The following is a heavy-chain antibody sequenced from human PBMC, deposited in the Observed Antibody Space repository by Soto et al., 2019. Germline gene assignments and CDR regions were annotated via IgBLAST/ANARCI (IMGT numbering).Heavy chain of an antibody. V-gene: IGHV3-49*03. J-gene: IGHJ3*02. CDR2: IRSKAYGGTT. Sequence: PGGSLRLSCTASGFTFGDYAMSWFRQAPGKGLEWVGFIRSKAYGGTTEYAASVKGRFTISRDDSKSIAYLQMNSLKTEDTAVYYCLTSLQQMPLAFDIWGQGTMVTVSS. CDR3: LTSLQQMPLAFDI. CDR1: GFTFGDYA. D-gene: IGHD2-2*01.